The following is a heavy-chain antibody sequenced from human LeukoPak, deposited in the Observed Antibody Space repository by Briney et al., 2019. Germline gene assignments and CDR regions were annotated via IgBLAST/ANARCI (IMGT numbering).Heavy chain of an antibody. CDR1: GYTFTGYY. CDR3: ARDLWFGELLCEMMY. V-gene: IGHV1-2*06. Sequence: ASVKVSCKASGYTFTGYYMHWVRKAPGQGLEWMGRINPNSGGTNYAQKFQGRVTMIRDTSISTAYMELSRLRSDSTAVYYCARDLWFGELLCEMMYWGQGTLVTVSS. J-gene: IGHJ4*02. D-gene: IGHD3-10*01. CDR2: INPNSGGT.